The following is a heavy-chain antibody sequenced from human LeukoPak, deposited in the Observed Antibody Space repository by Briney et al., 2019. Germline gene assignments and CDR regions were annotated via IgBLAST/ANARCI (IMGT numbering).Heavy chain of an antibody. J-gene: IGHJ3*02. CDR2: INSDESNT. V-gene: IGHV3-74*01. D-gene: IGHD4-17*01. CDR1: GFTFSTYW. Sequence: PGGSLRLSCAASGFTFSTYWMHWVRQAPGKGLVWVSHINSDESNTNYADSVKGRFTISRDNSKNTLYLQMNSLRAEDTAVYYCAKSYGDYTDAFDIWGQGTMVTVSS. CDR3: AKSYGDYTDAFDI.